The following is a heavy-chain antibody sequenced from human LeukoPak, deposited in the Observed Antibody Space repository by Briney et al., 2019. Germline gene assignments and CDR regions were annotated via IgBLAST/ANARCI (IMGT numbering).Heavy chain of an antibody. D-gene: IGHD5-24*01. CDR2: IYYSGST. J-gene: IGHJ6*04. CDR3: ARGPSRVGYYYGMDV. V-gene: IGHV4-59*01. CDR1: GGSISSYY. Sequence: PSETLSLTCTVSGGSISSYYWSWIRQPPGKGLEWIGYIYYSGSTNYNPSLKSRVTISVDTSKNQFSLKLSSVTAADTAVYYCARGPSRVGYYYGMDVWGKGTTVTVSS.